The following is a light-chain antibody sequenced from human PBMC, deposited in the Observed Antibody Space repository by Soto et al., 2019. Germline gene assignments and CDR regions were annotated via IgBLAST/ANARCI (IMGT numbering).Light chain of an antibody. CDR3: SSYTSSSTTLYV. Sequence: QSALTQPASVSGSPGQSITISCTGTSSDVGGYNYVSWYQQHPGKAPKLMIYDVSNRPSGVSNRFSGSKSGNTASLTISGRQAEDEADYDCSSYTSSSTTLYVFGTGTKLTVL. CDR1: SSDVGGYNY. J-gene: IGLJ1*01. CDR2: DVS. V-gene: IGLV2-14*01.